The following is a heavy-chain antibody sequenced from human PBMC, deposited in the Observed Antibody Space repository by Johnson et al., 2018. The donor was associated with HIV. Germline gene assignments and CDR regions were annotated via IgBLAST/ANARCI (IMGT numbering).Heavy chain of an antibody. J-gene: IGHJ3*02. V-gene: IGHV3-7*05. CDR2: IKEDGSED. CDR3: ARDGVYRRPDDAFDI. CDR1: GFIFSNYW. D-gene: IGHD2-8*01. Sequence: EVQLVESGGGLVQRGGSLRLSCAASGFIFSNYWMSWVRQAPGKGLEWLANIKEDGSEDYYVDSLKGRFVISRDNAQNLLFLQMSNLRAEDSAVYYCARDGVYRRPDDAFDIWGQGTVVIVSS.